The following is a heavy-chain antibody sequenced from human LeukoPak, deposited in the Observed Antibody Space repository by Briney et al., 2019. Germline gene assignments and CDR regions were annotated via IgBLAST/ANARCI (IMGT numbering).Heavy chain of an antibody. J-gene: IGHJ6*02. CDR1: GVSISSGAYY. V-gene: IGHV4-31*03. Sequence: PSVTLSLTCTVSGVSISSGAYYWSWIRQHPGKGREWIGYIYYSGSTYYNPSLKSRVTISVDTSKNQFSLKLSSVTAADTAVYYCARDWLAVYGMDVWGQGTTVTVSS. CDR2: IYYSGST. CDR3: ARDWLAVYGMDV. D-gene: IGHD6-19*01.